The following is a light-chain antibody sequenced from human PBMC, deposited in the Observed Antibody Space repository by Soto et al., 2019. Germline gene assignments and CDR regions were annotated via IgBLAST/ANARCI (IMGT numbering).Light chain of an antibody. CDR3: QQYKSWPPIT. CDR2: GAS. V-gene: IGKV3-15*01. J-gene: IGKJ5*01. CDR1: HSVTNS. Sequence: EVVMTQSPATLSVSPGERATLSCRASHSVTNSLAWYQQRPGQTPRLLIYGASTRATGVPARFSGSGSGTEFTLTISSLKSEDYAVYYCQQYKSWPPITFGQGTRLEIK.